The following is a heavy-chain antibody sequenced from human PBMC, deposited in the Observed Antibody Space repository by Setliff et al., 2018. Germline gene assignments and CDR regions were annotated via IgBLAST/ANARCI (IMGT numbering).Heavy chain of an antibody. Sequence: GASVKVSCKASGCTFTAYYMHWVRQAPGQGLEWMGWINPNSGGTNYAQKFQGRVTMTRDTSTSTVYMDMSSLRSEDTAVYYCARDVFPYHYEGAFDIWGQGTMVTVSS. CDR2: INPNSGGT. D-gene: IGHD3-22*01. CDR1: GCTFTAYY. J-gene: IGHJ3*02. V-gene: IGHV1-2*02. CDR3: ARDVFPYHYEGAFDI.